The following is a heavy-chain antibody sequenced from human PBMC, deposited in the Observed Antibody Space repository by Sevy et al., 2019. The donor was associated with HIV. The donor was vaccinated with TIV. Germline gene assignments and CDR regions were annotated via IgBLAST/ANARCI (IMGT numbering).Heavy chain of an antibody. J-gene: IGHJ1*01. CDR1: GYTFTGYY. Sequence: ASVKVSCKASGYTFTGYYMHWVRQAPGQGLEWMGWINPNSGGTNYAQKFQGRVTMTRDTSISTAYMELSRLRSDDTAVYYCARRYYDSSGYYYEYFQHWVQGTLVTVSS. CDR2: INPNSGGT. D-gene: IGHD3-22*01. CDR3: ARRYYDSSGYYYEYFQH. V-gene: IGHV1-2*02.